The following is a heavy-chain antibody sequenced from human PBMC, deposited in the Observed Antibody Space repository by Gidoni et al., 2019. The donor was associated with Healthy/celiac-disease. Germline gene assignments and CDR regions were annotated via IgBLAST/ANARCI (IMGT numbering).Heavy chain of an antibody. CDR1: GFTFDDYT. V-gene: IGHV3-43*01. Sequence: EVQLVESGVVVVQPGGSLRLSCAASGFTFDDYTMHWVRQAPGKGLEWVSLISWDGGSTYYADSVKGRFTISRDNSKNSLYLQMNSLRTEDTALYYCAKDIYGDYGLGGMDVWGQGTTVTVSS. D-gene: IGHD4-17*01. CDR2: ISWDGGST. CDR3: AKDIYGDYGLGGMDV. J-gene: IGHJ6*02.